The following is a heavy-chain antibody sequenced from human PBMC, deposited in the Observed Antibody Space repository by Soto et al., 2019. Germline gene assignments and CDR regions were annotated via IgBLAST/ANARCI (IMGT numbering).Heavy chain of an antibody. D-gene: IGHD3-10*01. CDR3: ATSSGTYYKPRFDY. J-gene: IGHJ4*02. V-gene: IGHV4-28*01. CDR2: IYYSGGT. Sequence: SETLSLTCPVSGYSISSSNLWGWIRQPPGKGLEWIGNIYYSGGTYYNPSLQSRVTMSVDTSKNQFSLKLSSVTAVDTAVYYCATSSGTYYKPRFDYWGQGTLVT. CDR1: GYSISSSNL.